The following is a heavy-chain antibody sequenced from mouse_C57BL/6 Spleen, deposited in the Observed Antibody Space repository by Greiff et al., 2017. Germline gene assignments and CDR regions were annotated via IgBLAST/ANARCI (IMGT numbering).Heavy chain of an antibody. J-gene: IGHJ4*01. CDR3: ARSEIDYYGSSNSYYYAMDY. CDR2: IYPGDGDT. CDR1: GYAFSSSW. V-gene: IGHV1-82*01. D-gene: IGHD1-1*01. Sequence: QVHVKQSGPELVKPGASVKISCKASGYAFSSSWMNWVKQRPGKGLEWIGRIYPGDGDTNYNGKFKGKATLTADKASSKAYMQLSSLTSEDSAVYFCARSEIDYYGSSNSYYYAMDYWGQGTSVTVSS.